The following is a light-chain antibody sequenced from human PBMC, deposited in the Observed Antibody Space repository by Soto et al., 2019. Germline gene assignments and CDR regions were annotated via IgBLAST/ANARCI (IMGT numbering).Light chain of an antibody. CDR2: EVS. CDR3: CSYAGSSTLRV. J-gene: IGLJ1*01. Sequence: QSVLTQPASVSVSPGQSITISCTGTSSDVGSYNLVSWYQQHPGKAPKLMIYEVSKRPSGVSNRFSGSKSGNTASLTISGLQAEDEADYYCCSYAGSSTLRVFGTGTKVTVL. V-gene: IGLV2-23*02. CDR1: SSDVGSYNL.